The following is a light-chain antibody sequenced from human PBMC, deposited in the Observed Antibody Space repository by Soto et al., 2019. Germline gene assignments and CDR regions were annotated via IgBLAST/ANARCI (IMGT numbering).Light chain of an antibody. J-gene: IGKJ5*01. CDR3: QQRSNWPPGT. Sequence: EIVLTQYPATLSLSPGERATLSCRASQSVSSYLAWYQQKPGQAPRLLIYDASNRATGIPARFSGSGSGTDFTLTISSLEPEDFAVYYCQQRSNWPPGTVGQGTRLEIK. V-gene: IGKV3-11*01. CDR1: QSVSSY. CDR2: DAS.